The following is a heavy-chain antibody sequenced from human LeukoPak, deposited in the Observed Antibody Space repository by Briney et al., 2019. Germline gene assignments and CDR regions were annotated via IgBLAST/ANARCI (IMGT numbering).Heavy chain of an antibody. J-gene: IGHJ4*02. D-gene: IGHD3-10*01. V-gene: IGHV1-24*01. CDR3: ATGGTYSYGDTTYHTFDY. Sequence: ASVKVSCKVSGYTLTEVSIHWVRQTPGEGLEWRGGFDPEDGETIYAQKFQGRVYMTEDTSTDTANMELSSLRSEDTAVYYCATGGTYSYGDTTYHTFDYWGQGTLLTVSS. CDR2: FDPEDGET. CDR1: GYTLTEVS.